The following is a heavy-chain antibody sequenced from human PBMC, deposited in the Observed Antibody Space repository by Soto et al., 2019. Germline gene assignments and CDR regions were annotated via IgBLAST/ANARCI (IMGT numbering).Heavy chain of an antibody. CDR1: GFTFSSYG. D-gene: IGHD3-10*01. J-gene: IGHJ3*02. CDR2: IWYDGSNK. Sequence: HPGGSLRLSCAASGFTFSSYGMHWVRQAPGKGLEWVAVIWYDGSNKYYADSVKGRFTISRDNSKNTLYLQMNSLRAEDTAVYYCARAFLWFGDHDAFDIWGQGTMVTVSS. CDR3: ARAFLWFGDHDAFDI. V-gene: IGHV3-33*01.